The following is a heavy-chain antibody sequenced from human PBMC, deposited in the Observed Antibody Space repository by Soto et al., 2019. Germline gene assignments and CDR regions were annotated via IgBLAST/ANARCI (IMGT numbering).Heavy chain of an antibody. CDR1: GFTFSSYA. D-gene: IGHD3-3*01. J-gene: IGHJ6*02. V-gene: IGHV3-30-3*01. Sequence: GGSLRLSCAASGFTFSSYALHWVRQAPGKGLEWVALISYDGGSKYYADSVKGRFTISRDNSKNTMNLQMNSLRAEDKALYFCARDRGDFWRERYGMDVWGQGTTVTVSS. CDR2: ISYDGGSK. CDR3: ARDRGDFWRERYGMDV.